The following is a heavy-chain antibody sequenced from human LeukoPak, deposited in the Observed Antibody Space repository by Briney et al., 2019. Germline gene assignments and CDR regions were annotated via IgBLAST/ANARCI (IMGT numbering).Heavy chain of an antibody. CDR3: TKGVSGGGNGDTFGWYFDL. J-gene: IGHJ2*01. V-gene: IGHV3-9*01. CDR1: GFTFDDYA. CDR2: ISWNSGTR. D-gene: IGHD2/OR15-2a*01. Sequence: GRSLRLSCAASGFTFDDYAMHWVREAPWKGLEWLLGISWNSGTRGYADTVKGRFTISRDNAKNSLYLQMNSLRTEDTALYYCTKGVSGGGNGDTFGWYFDLWGRGKLVTVSS.